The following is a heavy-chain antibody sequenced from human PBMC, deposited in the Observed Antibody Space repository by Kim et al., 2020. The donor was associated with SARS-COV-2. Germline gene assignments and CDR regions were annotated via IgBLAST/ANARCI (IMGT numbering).Heavy chain of an antibody. D-gene: IGHD1-26*01. Sequence: SYAQKSQGRVTMTRDTATNPVYMELSSLRSEDTALYYCARVGAIDDAFDIWGQATMATVSS. J-gene: IGHJ3*02. CDR3: ARVGAIDDAFDI. V-gene: IGHV1-46*01.